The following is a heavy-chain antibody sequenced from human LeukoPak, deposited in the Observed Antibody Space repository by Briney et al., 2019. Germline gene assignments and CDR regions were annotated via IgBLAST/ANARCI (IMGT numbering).Heavy chain of an antibody. V-gene: IGHV3-23*01. CDR2: ISGSGGST. Sequence: GGSLRLSCAASGFTFSSYAMSWVRQAPGKGLEWVSAISGSGGSTYYADSVKGRFTISRDNSKNTLYLQMNSLRAEDTALYYCAPRDIVVVPAARYGRDVGGKGTTVTVSS. CDR1: GFTFSSYA. J-gene: IGHJ6*04. CDR3: APRDIVVVPAARYGRDV. D-gene: IGHD2-2*01.